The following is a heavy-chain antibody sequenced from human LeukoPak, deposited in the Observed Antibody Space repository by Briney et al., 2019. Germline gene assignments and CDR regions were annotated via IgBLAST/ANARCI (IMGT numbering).Heavy chain of an antibody. Sequence: ASVKVSCKASGYTFTSYDINWVRQATGQGLEWMGWMNPNSGNTGYAQKFQGRVTMTRNPSISTAYMELSSLRSEDTAVYYCARKKPGYYDFWSGYSVDFDYWGQGTLVTVSS. CDR3: ARKKPGYYDFWSGYSVDFDY. CDR2: MNPNSGNT. J-gene: IGHJ4*02. V-gene: IGHV1-8*01. CDR1: GYTFTSYD. D-gene: IGHD3-3*01.